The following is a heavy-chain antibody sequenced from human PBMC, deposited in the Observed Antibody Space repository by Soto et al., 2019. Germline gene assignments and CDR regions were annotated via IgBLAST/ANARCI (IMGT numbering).Heavy chain of an antibody. CDR1: GFTFDDYG. V-gene: IGHV3-20*01. CDR2: INWNGGST. CDR3: ARDYVDIVATTWDYMDV. J-gene: IGHJ6*03. Sequence: GGSLRLSCAASGFTFDDYGMSWVRQAPGKGLEWVSGINWNGGSTGYADSVKGRFTISRDNAKNSLYLQMNSLRAEDTALYHCARDYVDIVATTWDYMDVWGKGTTVTVSS. D-gene: IGHD5-12*01.